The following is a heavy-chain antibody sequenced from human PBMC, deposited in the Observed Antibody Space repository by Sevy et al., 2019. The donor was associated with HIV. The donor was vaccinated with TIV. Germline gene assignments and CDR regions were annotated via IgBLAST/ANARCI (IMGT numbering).Heavy chain of an antibody. D-gene: IGHD3-16*01. Sequence: ASVKVSCKASGGTFSSYAISWVRQAPGQGLEWMGGIIPIFGTANDAQKFQGRVTITADKSTSTAYMELSSLRSEDTAVYYCASGPPLGYFQHWGQGTLVTVSS. V-gene: IGHV1-69*06. CDR3: ASGPPLGYFQH. CDR2: IIPIFGTA. J-gene: IGHJ1*01. CDR1: GGTFSSYA.